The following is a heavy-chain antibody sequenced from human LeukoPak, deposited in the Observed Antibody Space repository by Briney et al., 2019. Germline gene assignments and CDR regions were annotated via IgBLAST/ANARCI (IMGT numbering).Heavy chain of an antibody. CDR3: AKDQIGVIGAAGTPLLFNY. D-gene: IGHD6-13*01. CDR1: GYTFTGYY. J-gene: IGHJ4*02. Sequence: ASVTVSLTASGYTFTGYYMHWVRQAPGQGMEWMGWINPNSGGTNYAQKFQGRVTMTRETSISTAYMELSRLRSDDTAVYYWAKDQIGVIGAAGTPLLFNYGGQGTLGTVSA. CDR2: INPNSGGT. V-gene: IGHV1-2*02.